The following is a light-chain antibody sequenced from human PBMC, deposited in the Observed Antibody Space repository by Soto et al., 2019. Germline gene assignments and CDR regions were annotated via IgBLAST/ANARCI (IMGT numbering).Light chain of an antibody. Sequence: EMVLTQSPGTLSLSPGERSTLSCMASQSVSSSYLAWYQQKPGQAPRLLIYGAYNRATGITDKFSGSGSGTDFTLTISRLEPEDFAVYYCQQYGTSPRTVGQGTKVEIK. CDR3: QQYGTSPRT. J-gene: IGKJ1*01. CDR1: QSVSSSY. CDR2: GAY. V-gene: IGKV3-20*01.